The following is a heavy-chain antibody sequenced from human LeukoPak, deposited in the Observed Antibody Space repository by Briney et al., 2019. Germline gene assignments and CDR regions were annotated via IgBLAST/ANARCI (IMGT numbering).Heavy chain of an antibody. CDR1: GGSISNGGYS. V-gene: IGHV4-30-2*01. CDR2: VYHSGST. J-gene: IGHJ4*02. D-gene: IGHD4-17*01. CDR3: ARQTYGDYSFDY. Sequence: SETLSLTCTVSGGSISNGGYSWSWIRQPAGKGLEWIGYVYHSGSTYYNASLKSRVTISIDRSNNQFSLQLSSVTAADTAVYYCARQTYGDYSFDYWGQGTLVTVSS.